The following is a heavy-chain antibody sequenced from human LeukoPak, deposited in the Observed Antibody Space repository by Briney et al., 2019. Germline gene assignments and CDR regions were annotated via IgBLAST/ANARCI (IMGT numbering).Heavy chain of an antibody. Sequence: ASVKVSCKASGYTFTSYGISWVPQAPGQGLEWMGWISAYNGNTNYAQKLQGRVTMTTDTSTSTAYMELRSLRSDDTAVYYCARWYYDILTGYYRPFDYWGQGTLVTVSS. CDR2: ISAYNGNT. V-gene: IGHV1-18*01. CDR1: GYTFTSYG. J-gene: IGHJ4*02. D-gene: IGHD3-9*01. CDR3: ARWYYDILTGYYRPFDY.